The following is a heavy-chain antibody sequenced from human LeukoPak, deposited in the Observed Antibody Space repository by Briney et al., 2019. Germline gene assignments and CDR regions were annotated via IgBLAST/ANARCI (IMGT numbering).Heavy chain of an antibody. CDR1: GYTFTSYD. D-gene: IGHD6-13*01. Sequence: ASVKASCKASGYTFTSYDINWVRQATGQGLEWMGWMNPNSGNTGYAQKFQGRVTMTRNTSISTAYMELSSLRSEDTAVYYCATQRPVYGIAAAGRLDPWGQGTLVTVSS. V-gene: IGHV1-8*01. J-gene: IGHJ5*02. CDR2: MNPNSGNT. CDR3: ATQRPVYGIAAAGRLDP.